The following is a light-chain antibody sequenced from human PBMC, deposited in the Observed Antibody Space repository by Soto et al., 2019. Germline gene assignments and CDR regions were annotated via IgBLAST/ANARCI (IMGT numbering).Light chain of an antibody. CDR1: LSVSANN. J-gene: IGKJ1*01. CDR2: GAS. V-gene: IGKV3-15*01. CDR3: QQYNNWPRT. Sequence: EIVLTQSPGTLSLSPWEIVTLSCRASLSVSANNLAWYQQKPGQAPSLLIFGASTRATGIPARFSGSGSGTDFTLTIGSLQSEDFALYYCQQYNNWPRTFGQGTKVDIK.